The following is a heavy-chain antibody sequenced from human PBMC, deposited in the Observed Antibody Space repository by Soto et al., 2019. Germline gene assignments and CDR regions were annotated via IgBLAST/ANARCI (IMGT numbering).Heavy chain of an antibody. D-gene: IGHD3-3*01. J-gene: IGHJ6*02. CDR3: TRVRYDFWSGYEPGYYYYGMDV. CDR1: GFTFGDYA. Sequence: GGSLSLSCTASGFTFGDYAMSWFRQAPGKGLEWVGFIRSKAYGGTTEYAASVKGRFTISRGDSKSIAYLQMNSLKTEDTAVYYCTRVRYDFWSGYEPGYYYYGMDVWGQGTTVTVS. CDR2: IRSKAYGGTT. V-gene: IGHV3-49*03.